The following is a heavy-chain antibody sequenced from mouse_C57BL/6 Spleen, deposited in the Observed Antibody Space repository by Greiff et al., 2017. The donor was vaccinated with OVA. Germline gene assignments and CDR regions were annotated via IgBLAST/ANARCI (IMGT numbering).Heavy chain of an antibody. J-gene: IGHJ2*01. V-gene: IGHV1-64*01. Sequence: VQLQQPGAELVKPGASVKLSCKASGYTFTSYWMHWVKQRPGQGLEWIGMIHPNSGSTNYNEKFKSKATLTVDKSSSTAYMQLSSLTSEDSAVYYCARSDGYYDYFDDWGKGTTLTVSS. CDR3: ARSDGYYDYFDD. CDR2: IHPNSGST. CDR1: GYTFTSYW. D-gene: IGHD2-3*01.